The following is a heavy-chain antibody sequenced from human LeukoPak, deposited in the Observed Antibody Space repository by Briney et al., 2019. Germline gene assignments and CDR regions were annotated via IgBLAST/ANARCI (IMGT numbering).Heavy chain of an antibody. J-gene: IGHJ4*02. V-gene: IGHV5-51*01. CDR2: IYPGDCDT. D-gene: IGHD3-22*01. CDR3: ARRDSSGYYFLFDY. Sequence: GESLKISFKDSGYSFTSYWIGWVRPMPGKGLAWMGIIYPGDCDTRYSPSFQGQVTISADKSITTAYLQWSSLNASDTAMYYCARRDSSGYYFLFDYWGQGTLVTVSS. CDR1: GYSFTSYW.